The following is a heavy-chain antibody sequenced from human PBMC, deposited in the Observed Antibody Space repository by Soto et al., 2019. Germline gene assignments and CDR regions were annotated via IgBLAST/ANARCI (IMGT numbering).Heavy chain of an antibody. CDR1: RCTFTDYY. J-gene: IGHJ5*02. V-gene: IGHV1-2*02. CDR2: INPNSGVT. D-gene: IGHD6-13*01. CDR3: ARKRRDSSSWYNWFDP. Sequence: ASVKVSCKASRCTFTDYYMHWVRQSPGQGLEWMGWINPNSGVTKFPQKFQGRVTMTRNTSISTAYMELTSLRPEDTAVYYCARKRRDSSSWYNWFDPWGQGTLVTVSS.